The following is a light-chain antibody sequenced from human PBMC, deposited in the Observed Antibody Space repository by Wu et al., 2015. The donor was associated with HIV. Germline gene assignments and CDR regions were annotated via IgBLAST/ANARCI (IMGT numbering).Light chain of an antibody. J-gene: IGKJ2*01. CDR3: HQYGSALPHT. V-gene: IGKV3-20*01. CDR2: QTS. CDR1: QGLGANY. Sequence: EIVLTQSPGILSLSPGERATLSCRASQGLGANYLAWYQQKPGQAPRLLIFQTSRRDTDIPDRFSGSESGTDFTLTINRLESEDFAVYYCHQYGSALPHTFGQGTKVGD.